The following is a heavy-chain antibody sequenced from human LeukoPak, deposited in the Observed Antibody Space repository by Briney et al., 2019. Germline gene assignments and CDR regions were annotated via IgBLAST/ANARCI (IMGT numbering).Heavy chain of an antibody. CDR3: ARGIDSTYHRVFDY. Sequence: SETLSLTCTVSGGSISSYYWSWIRQPAGKALEWIGRIYTSGSTNYNPSLKSRVTMSVDTSKNQFSLKLSSVTAADTAVYYCARGIDSTYHRVFDYWGQGTLVTVSS. CDR2: IYTSGST. D-gene: IGHD1-1*01. V-gene: IGHV4-4*07. J-gene: IGHJ4*02. CDR1: GGSISSYY.